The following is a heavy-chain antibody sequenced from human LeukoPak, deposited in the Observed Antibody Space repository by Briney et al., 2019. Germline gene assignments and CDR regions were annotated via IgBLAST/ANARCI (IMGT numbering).Heavy chain of an antibody. CDR1: GYTLTELS. D-gene: IGHD3-16*01. CDR2: FDPEDGET. Sequence: ASVKVSCKVSGYTLTELSMHWVRQAPGKGLEWMGGFDPEDGETIYAQKFQGRVTMTEDTSTDTAYMELSSLRSEDTAVYYCAFSPYDYVWGSSDYWGQGTLVTVSS. J-gene: IGHJ4*02. CDR3: AFSPYDYVWGSSDY. V-gene: IGHV1-24*01.